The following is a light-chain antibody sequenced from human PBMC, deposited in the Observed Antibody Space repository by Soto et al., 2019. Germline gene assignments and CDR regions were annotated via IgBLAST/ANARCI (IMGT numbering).Light chain of an antibody. V-gene: IGLV4-60*01. Sequence: QLVLTQSSSASASLGSSVKLTCTLSSGHSSDIISLHQQQPGKATRYLMKLEGSGSYHKGSGVPDRFSGSSSGADRYLTISNLHLEDEDDYYCANWDSNTWVFGGGTKLTVL. CDR3: ANWDSNTWV. J-gene: IGLJ3*02. CDR1: SGHSSDI. CDR2: LEGSGSY.